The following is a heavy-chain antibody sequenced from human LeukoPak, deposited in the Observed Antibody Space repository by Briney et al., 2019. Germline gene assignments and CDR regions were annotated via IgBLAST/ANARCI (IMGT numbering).Heavy chain of an antibody. Sequence: SETLSLTCAVYGGSFSGYYWSWIRQPPGKGLEWIGEINHSGSTNYNPSLKSRVTISVDTSKNQFSLKLSSVTAADTAVYYCARGNLPVVERYNWFDPWGQGTLVTVSS. V-gene: IGHV4-34*01. CDR2: INHSGST. CDR3: ARGNLPVVERYNWFDP. J-gene: IGHJ5*02. CDR1: GGSFSGYY. D-gene: IGHD2-15*01.